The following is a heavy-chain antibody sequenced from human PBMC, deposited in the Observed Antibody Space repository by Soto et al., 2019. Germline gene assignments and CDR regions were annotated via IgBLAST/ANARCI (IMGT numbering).Heavy chain of an antibody. CDR1: GYSFINYW. CDR2: IDPRDSYT. V-gene: IGHV5-10-1*01. J-gene: IGHJ6*02. CDR3: AGGGVRGVITRTRDYYGMDV. Sequence: PGESLKISCKGSGYSFINYWINWVRQMPDKGLEWMGRIDPRDSYTNYSPSFQGHVTISIDKSINTAYLQWSSLKASDTAMYYCAGGGVRGVITRTRDYYGMDVWGQGTTVTVSS. D-gene: IGHD3-10*01.